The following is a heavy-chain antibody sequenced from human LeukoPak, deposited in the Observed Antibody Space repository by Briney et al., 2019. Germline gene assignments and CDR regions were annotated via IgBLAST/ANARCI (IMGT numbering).Heavy chain of an antibody. CDR3: ARTGYSSRWAIDN. CDR1: GYSFTSYW. V-gene: IGHV5-51*01. D-gene: IGHD6-13*01. CDR2: IYPGDSDI. J-gene: IGHJ4*02. Sequence: GASLKISCKGSGYSFTSYWIGWVRQMPGKGLEWMGIIYPGDSDIRYSPSFQGQVTISADKSISTAYLQWSSLKASDTAMYYCARTGYSSRWAIDNWGQGTLVTVSS.